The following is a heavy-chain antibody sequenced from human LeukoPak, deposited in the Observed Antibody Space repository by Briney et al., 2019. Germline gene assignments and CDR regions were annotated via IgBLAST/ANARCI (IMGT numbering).Heavy chain of an antibody. V-gene: IGHV3-33*01. Sequence: GGSLRLSCAASGFTFSSYDMSWVRQAPGKGLEWVAVIWYDGSNKYYADSVKGRFTISRANSKNTLYLQMNSLRAEDTAVYYCARPRGDIVLVPARGNDAFDIWGQGTMVTVSS. CDR3: ARPRGDIVLVPARGNDAFDI. CDR2: IWYDGSNK. D-gene: IGHD2-2*01. CDR1: GFTFSSYD. J-gene: IGHJ3*02.